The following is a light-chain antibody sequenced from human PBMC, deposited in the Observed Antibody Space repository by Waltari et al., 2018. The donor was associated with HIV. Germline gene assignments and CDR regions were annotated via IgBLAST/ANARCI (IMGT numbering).Light chain of an antibody. CDR3: QQSFNTPLT. V-gene: IGKV1-39*01. Sequence: DIQMTQSPSSLSASIGDRVTLTCRASQNISSYLNWYQQKPGKAPRFLIYAASSLQSGVPSTVSCSGSVTDFTLTISSLQREDFATYYCQQSFNTPLTFGGGTKVEIK. CDR1: QNISSY. J-gene: IGKJ4*01. CDR2: AAS.